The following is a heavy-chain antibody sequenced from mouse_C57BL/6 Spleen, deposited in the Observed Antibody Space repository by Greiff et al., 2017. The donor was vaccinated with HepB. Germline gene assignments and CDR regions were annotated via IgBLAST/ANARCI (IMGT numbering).Heavy chain of an antibody. D-gene: IGHD2-12*01. J-gene: IGHJ1*03. CDR3: ARRLYPRYWYFDV. V-gene: IGHV1-26*01. CDR2: INPNNGGT. Sequence: EVQLQQSGPELVKPGASVKISCKASGYTFTDYYMNWVKQSHGKSLEWIGDINPNNGGTSYNQKFKGKATLTVDKSSSTAYMELRSLTSEDSAVYYCARRLYPRYWYFDVWGTGTTVTFSS. CDR1: GYTFTDYY.